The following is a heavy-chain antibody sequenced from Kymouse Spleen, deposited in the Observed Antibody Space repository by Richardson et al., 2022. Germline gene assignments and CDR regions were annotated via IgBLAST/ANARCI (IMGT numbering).Heavy chain of an antibody. CDR1: GFTVSSNY. CDR2: IYSGGST. D-gene: IGHD4-23*01. Sequence: EVQLVESGGGLIQPGGSLRLSCAASGFTVSSNYMSWVRQAPGKGLEWVSVIYSGGSTYYADSVKGRFTISRDNSKNTLYLQMNSLRAEDTAVYYCARVLGGNPYYYGMDVWGQGTTVTVSS. J-gene: IGHJ6*02. V-gene: IGHV3-53*01. CDR3: ARVLGGNPYYYGMDV.